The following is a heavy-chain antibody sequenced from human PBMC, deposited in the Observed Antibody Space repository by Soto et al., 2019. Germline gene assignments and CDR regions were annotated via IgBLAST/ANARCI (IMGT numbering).Heavy chain of an antibody. J-gene: IGHJ6*02. Sequence: QVQLKESGPGLVKPSQTLSLTCDISGDSVSSNNVAWNWIRQSPSRGLEWLGRTYYRSKWSHDYADSVKSRKTINVDTSKNQFSLHLNSVTPEDTAVYYCARGKLDIGSYGMDVWGQGTTVTVSS. CDR1: GDSVSSNNVA. V-gene: IGHV6-1*01. CDR2: TYYRSKWSH. D-gene: IGHD1-1*01. CDR3: ARGKLDIGSYGMDV.